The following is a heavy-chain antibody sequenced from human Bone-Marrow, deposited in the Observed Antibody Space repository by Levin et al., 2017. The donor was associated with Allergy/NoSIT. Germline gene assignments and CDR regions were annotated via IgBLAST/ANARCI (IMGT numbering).Heavy chain of an antibody. CDR3: ARGGDYHGLDV. V-gene: IGHV3-74*01. CDR2: INNDGSGT. D-gene: IGHD5-24*01. J-gene: IGHJ6*02. CDR1: GFTFSSFW. Sequence: GESLKISCAASGFTFSSFWMYWVRQAPEKGLVWVSRINNDGSGTIYADSGKGRFTTSRDNAKNTVYLQINGLRVEDTAVYYCARGGDYHGLDVWGQGTTVTVS.